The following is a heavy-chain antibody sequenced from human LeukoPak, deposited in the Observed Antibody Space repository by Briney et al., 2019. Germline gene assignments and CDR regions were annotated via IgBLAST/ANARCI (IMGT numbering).Heavy chain of an antibody. D-gene: IGHD3-10*01. Sequence: SETLSLTCTVSGDSISSGDYYWSWIRQPPGKGLEWIGYISYSGSTYYNPSLKSRVTISVDTSKNQFSLKLSSVTAADTAVYYCARVVLLWFGESRPYGMDVWGQGTTVTVSS. J-gene: IGHJ6*02. CDR1: GDSISSGDYY. CDR2: ISYSGST. CDR3: ARVVLLWFGESRPYGMDV. V-gene: IGHV4-30-4*01.